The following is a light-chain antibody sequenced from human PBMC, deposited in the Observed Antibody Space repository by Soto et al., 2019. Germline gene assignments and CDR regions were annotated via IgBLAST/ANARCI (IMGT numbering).Light chain of an antibody. Sequence: DIRMTQSPSSLSASVGDTVTMTCRAGQTIGQYVSWYRQKPGKAPDLLIYSASTLQRGVPSRFRGSGSETVFTLTINGLQPEDFGTYYRQESYSTPPAFGGGTKVDIK. J-gene: IGKJ4*01. V-gene: IGKV1-39*01. CDR1: QTIGQY. CDR3: QESYSTPPA. CDR2: SAS.